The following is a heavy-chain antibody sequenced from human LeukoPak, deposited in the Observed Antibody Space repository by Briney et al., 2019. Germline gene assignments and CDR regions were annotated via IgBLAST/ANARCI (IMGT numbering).Heavy chain of an antibody. CDR1: GYTFTGYY. CDR3: AINGDYYDSSGYNYYYYMDV. J-gene: IGHJ6*03. D-gene: IGHD3-22*01. CDR2: INPNSGGT. Sequence: GASVKVSCKASGYTFTGYYMHWVRQAPGQGLEWMGWINPNSGGTNYAQKFQGRVTITTDESTSTAYMELSSLRSEDTAVYYCAINGDYYDSSGYNYYYYMDVWGKGTTVTVSS. V-gene: IGHV1-2*02.